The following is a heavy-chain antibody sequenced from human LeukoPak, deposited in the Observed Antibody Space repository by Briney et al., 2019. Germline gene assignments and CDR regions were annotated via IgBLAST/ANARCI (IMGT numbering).Heavy chain of an antibody. CDR3: ARGIQLWLRYFDY. Sequence: PSETLSLTCTVSGGSISSYYWSWTRQPPGKGLEWIGYIYYSGSTNYNPSLKSRVTISVDTSKNQFSLKLSSVTAADTAVYYCARGIQLWLRYFDYWGQGTLVTVSS. CDR2: IYYSGST. V-gene: IGHV4-59*01. D-gene: IGHD5-18*01. CDR1: GGSISSYY. J-gene: IGHJ4*02.